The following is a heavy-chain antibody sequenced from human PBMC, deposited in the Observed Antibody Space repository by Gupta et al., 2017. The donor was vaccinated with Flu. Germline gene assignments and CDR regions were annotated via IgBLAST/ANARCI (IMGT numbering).Heavy chain of an antibody. J-gene: IGHJ4*02. Sequence: AVTWVRQAPGKGLEWIGLVRSKIFGGTIEYAASGRGRFTISRDDSRSTAYLQVNSLNTEDTAVYFCGRGLTVPGAKYFFDYWGQGTLVTVSS. CDR3: GRGLTVPGAKYFFDY. V-gene: IGHV3-49*04. CDR1: A. CDR2: VRSKIFGGTI. D-gene: IGHD2-2*01.